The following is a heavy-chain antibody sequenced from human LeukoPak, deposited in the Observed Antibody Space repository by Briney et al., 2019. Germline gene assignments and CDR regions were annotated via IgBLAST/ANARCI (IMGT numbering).Heavy chain of an antibody. J-gene: IGHJ5*02. CDR3: ASSPGGYYHNWFDP. D-gene: IGHD3-3*01. Sequence: SETLSLTCAVYGGSFSGYYWSWIRQPPGKGLEWIGEINHSGSTNYNPSLKSRVTISVDTSKNQFSLKLSSVTAADTAVYYCASSPGGYYHNWFDPWGQGTLVTVSS. CDR2: INHSGST. V-gene: IGHV4-34*01. CDR1: GGSFSGYY.